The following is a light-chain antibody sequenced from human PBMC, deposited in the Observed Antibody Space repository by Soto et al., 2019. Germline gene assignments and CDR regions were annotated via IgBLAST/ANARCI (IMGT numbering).Light chain of an antibody. Sequence: DIVMIQSPDSLAVSLGERATINCKSSQSVLYSSNNKNYLAWYQQKPGQPPKLLIYWASTRESGVPDRFSGSGSGTDFTITISSLQAEDVAVYYYQQYYSTPWTFGQGTKVEIK. CDR1: QSVLYSSNNKNY. CDR3: QQYYSTPWT. V-gene: IGKV4-1*01. CDR2: WAS. J-gene: IGKJ1*01.